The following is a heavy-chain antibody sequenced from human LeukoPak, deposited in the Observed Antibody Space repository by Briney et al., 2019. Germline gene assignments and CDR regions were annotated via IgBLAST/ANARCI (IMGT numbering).Heavy chain of an antibody. V-gene: IGHV3-21*01. J-gene: IGHJ6*02. Sequence: PGGSLRLSCAASGFSFSTYSMTWVRQAPGRGLEWVSSISSSGTYIYYADSVKGRFSISRDNAKNSLYLQMNSLRAEDTAVYYCARVRRYDYVWGSQAVNGMDVWGQGTTVTVSS. CDR1: GFSFSTYS. CDR3: ARVRRYDYVWGSQAVNGMDV. CDR2: ISSSGTYI. D-gene: IGHD3-16*01.